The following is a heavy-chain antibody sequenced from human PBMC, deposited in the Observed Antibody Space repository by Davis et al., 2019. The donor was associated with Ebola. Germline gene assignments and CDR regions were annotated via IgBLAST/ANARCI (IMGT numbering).Heavy chain of an antibody. D-gene: IGHD3-3*01. J-gene: IGHJ4*02. CDR2: INRDESGT. Sequence: HTGGSLRLSCAASGFTFSNYWMHWVRQAPGKGLVWVSRINRDESGTTYADSVKGRFTISRDNAKNSLYLQMNSLRAEDTAVYYCARDSPYYDFWSGYYTYWGQGTLVTVSS. CDR1: GFTFSNYW. V-gene: IGHV3-74*01. CDR3: ARDSPYYDFWSGYYTY.